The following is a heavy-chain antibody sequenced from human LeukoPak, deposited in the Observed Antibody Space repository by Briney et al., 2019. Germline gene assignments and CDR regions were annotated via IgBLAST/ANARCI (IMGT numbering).Heavy chain of an antibody. V-gene: IGHV4-30-2*03. CDR1: GGSISSGGYY. CDR3: ARRPAYYSDSSGYVSYYFDY. Sequence: SQTLSLTCTVSGGSISSGGYYWSWIRQHPGKGLEWIGTIYYSGSTYYNPSLKSRVTISVDTSKNQFSLKLSSVTAADTAVYYCARRPAYYSDSSGYVSYYFDYWGQGTLVTVSS. CDR2: IYYSGST. D-gene: IGHD3-22*01. J-gene: IGHJ4*02.